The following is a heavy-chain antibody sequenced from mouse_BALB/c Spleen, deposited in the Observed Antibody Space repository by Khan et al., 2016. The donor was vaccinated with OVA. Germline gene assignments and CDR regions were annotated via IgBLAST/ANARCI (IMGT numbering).Heavy chain of an antibody. CDR2: IIYTGYT. CDR3: ARSTYRYAFVY. D-gene: IGHD2-14*01. CDR1: GDSITTGY. J-gene: IGHJ3*01. Sequence: EVQLQESGPSLVKPSQTLSLTCSVTGDSITTGYWNWIRKFPGNKLEYMGYIIYTGYTYYNPSLKSRISITRHTSNNQYYLQFNSVTDEDTATYNSARSTYRYAFVYWGQGTLVTVSA. V-gene: IGHV3-8*02.